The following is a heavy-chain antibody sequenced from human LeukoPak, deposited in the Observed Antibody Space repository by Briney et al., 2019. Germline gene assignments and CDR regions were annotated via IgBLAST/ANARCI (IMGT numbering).Heavy chain of an antibody. Sequence: SETLSLTCTVSGGSVSSSSYYWGWVRQPPGKGLEWIGSIYYSGSTYYNPSLKSRVTISVDTSKNQFSLKLSSVTAADTAVYYCARKGIQLWLPIDYWGQGTLVTVSS. V-gene: IGHV4-39*01. CDR1: GGSVSSSSYY. D-gene: IGHD5-18*01. CDR3: ARKGIQLWLPIDY. CDR2: IYYSGST. J-gene: IGHJ4*02.